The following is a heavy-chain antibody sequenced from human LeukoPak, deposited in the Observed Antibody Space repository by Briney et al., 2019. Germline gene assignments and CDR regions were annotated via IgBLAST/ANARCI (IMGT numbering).Heavy chain of an antibody. CDR1: GFIFSNYG. CDR2: IKQDGSER. D-gene: IGHD4-17*01. V-gene: IGHV3-7*01. CDR3: ARGIDYGWFDP. J-gene: IGHJ5*02. Sequence: PGGSLRLSCAASGFIFSNYGMSWVRQAPGKGLEWVAHIKQDGSERFYMDSVKCRFTISRDNTKNSLHLQMNSLRAEDTGVFYCARGIDYGWFDPWGQGTLVTVSS.